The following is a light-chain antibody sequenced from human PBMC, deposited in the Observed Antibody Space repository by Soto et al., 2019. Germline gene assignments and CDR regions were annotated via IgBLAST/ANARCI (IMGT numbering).Light chain of an antibody. J-gene: IGLJ1*01. CDR1: SRDVGGYNY. V-gene: IGLV2-14*03. Sequence: TNSCTGTSRDVGGYNYVSWYQQRPGRAPKLIIYDDTNCPPGLANRISRPQPGNTALLTISGLQPHDEADYYCISFTRRHIYVFGTGTKGTVL. CDR2: DDT. CDR3: ISFTRRHIYV.